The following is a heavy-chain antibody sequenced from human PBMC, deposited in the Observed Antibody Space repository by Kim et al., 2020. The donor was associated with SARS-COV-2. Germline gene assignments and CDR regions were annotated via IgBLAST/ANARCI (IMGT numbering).Heavy chain of an antibody. V-gene: IGHV3-33*01. CDR3: ARVLVFYYYGMDV. Sequence: YAGTGRGRFTIARENSKNTLYLQMNSLGAEDTAVYYCARVLVFYYYGMDVWGQGTTVTVSS. J-gene: IGHJ6*02. D-gene: IGHD2-8*01.